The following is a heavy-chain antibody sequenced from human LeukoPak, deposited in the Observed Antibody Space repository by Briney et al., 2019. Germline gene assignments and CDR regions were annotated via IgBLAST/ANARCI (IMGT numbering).Heavy chain of an antibody. J-gene: IGHJ5*02. V-gene: IGHV4-59*08. D-gene: IGHD1-26*01. CDR3: ARLRLSGGSFSVGWFDP. CDR2: IYYSGTT. Sequence: SETLSLTCSVSGGSINSYYWSWIRQPPGKGLEWIGYIYYSGTTSYNPSLKSRVTISVDTSKNQFSLNLSSVTAADTAVYYCARLRLSGGSFSVGWFDPWGQGIQVTVSS. CDR1: GGSINSYY.